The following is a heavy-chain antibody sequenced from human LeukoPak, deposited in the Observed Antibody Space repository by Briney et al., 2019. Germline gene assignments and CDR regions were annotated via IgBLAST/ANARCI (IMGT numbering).Heavy chain of an antibody. CDR1: GFTFSDCW. CDR3: ASTDRP. V-gene: IGHV3-7*01. Sequence: GGSLRLSCDASGFTFSDCWMSWIRQTPGKGLEWVANIKDDGSEIYYVDSVNGRFTISRDNAKNSLYLQMNSLRAEDTAVYYCASTDRPWGQGTLVTVSS. J-gene: IGHJ4*02. CDR2: IKDDGSEI. D-gene: IGHD2-8*02.